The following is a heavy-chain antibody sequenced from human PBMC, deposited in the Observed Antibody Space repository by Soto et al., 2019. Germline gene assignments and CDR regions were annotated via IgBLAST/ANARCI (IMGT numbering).Heavy chain of an antibody. CDR1: GDTISTGGYS. Sequence: SETLSLTCGVSGDTISTGGYSWAWIRQPPGKALEWIGHTYHSGNPYYNPSLKSRVIISVDRSKNQFSLKLTSVTALYTAVYYCARLGKYYQALDPWGPGTLVTVSS. D-gene: IGHD2-2*01. J-gene: IGHJ5*02. CDR2: TYHSGNP. V-gene: IGHV4-30-2*01. CDR3: ARLGKYYQALDP.